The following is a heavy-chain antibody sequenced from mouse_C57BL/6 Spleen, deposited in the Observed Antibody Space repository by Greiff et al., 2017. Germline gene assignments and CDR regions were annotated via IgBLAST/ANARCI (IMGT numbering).Heavy chain of an antibody. CDR2: ISSGSSTI. CDR3: ARGGFTTVVADY. J-gene: IGHJ4*01. Sequence: EVQLVESGGGLVKPGGSLKLSCAASGFTFSDYGMHWVRLAPEKGLEWVAYISSGSSTIYYADTVKGRFTISRDNAKNTLFLQMTSLRSEDTAMYYCARGGFTTVVADYWGQGTSVTVSS. V-gene: IGHV5-17*01. CDR1: GFTFSDYG. D-gene: IGHD1-1*01.